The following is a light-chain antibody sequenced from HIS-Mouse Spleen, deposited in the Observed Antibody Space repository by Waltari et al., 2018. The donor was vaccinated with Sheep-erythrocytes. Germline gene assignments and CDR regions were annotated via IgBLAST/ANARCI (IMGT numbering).Light chain of an antibody. Sequence: QSALTQPPSASGSPGQSATIPCTGTTRAAGGYNYVPWYQQHPGKAPKLMIYEVSKRPSGVPDRFSGSKSGNTASLTVSGLQAEDEADYYCSSYAGSNNYVFGTGTKVTVL. J-gene: IGLJ1*01. CDR3: SSYAGSNNYV. CDR2: EVS. CDR1: TRAAGGYNY. V-gene: IGLV2-8*01.